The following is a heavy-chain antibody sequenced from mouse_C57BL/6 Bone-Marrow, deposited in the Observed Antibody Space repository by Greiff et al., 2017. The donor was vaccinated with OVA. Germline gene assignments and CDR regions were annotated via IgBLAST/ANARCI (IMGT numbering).Heavy chain of an antibody. CDR2: IYPRSGNT. D-gene: IGHD2-2*01. J-gene: IGHJ1*03. CDR1: GYTFTSYG. CDR3: ARGGYYGYDHWYFDV. Sequence: VQLQESGAELARPGASVKLSCKASGYTFTSYGISWVKQRTGQGLEWIGEIYPRSGNTYYNEKFKGKATLTADKSSSTAYIELRSLTSEDSAVYFSARGGYYGYDHWYFDVWGTGTTVTVSS. V-gene: IGHV1-81*01.